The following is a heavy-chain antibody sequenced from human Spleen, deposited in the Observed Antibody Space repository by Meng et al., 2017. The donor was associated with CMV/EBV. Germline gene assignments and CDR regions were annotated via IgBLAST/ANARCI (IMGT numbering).Heavy chain of an antibody. CDR3: ARGLRYSSGWYLPKGWFDP. CDR2: INHSGST. J-gene: IGHJ5*02. CDR1: GFSFSDYY. Sequence: GSLRLSCAASGFSFSDYYMTWIRRAPGKGLEWIGEINHSGSTNYNPSLKSRVTISVDTSKNQFSLKLSSVTAADTAVYYCARGLRYSSGWYLPKGWFDPWGQGTLVTVSS. D-gene: IGHD6-19*01. V-gene: IGHV4-34*01.